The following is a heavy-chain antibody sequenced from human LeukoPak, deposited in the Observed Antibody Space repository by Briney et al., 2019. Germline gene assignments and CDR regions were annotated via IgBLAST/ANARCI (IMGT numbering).Heavy chain of an antibody. V-gene: IGHV4-34*01. Sequence: SETLSLTCAVYGGSFSGYYWSWIRQPPGKGLEWIGEINHSGSTNYNPSLKSRVTISVDRSKNQFSLKLSSVTAADTAVYYCARAPSEVTFDYWGQGTLVTVSS. CDR2: INHSGST. CDR1: GGSFSGYY. CDR3: ARAPSEVTFDY. D-gene: IGHD2-21*02. J-gene: IGHJ4*02.